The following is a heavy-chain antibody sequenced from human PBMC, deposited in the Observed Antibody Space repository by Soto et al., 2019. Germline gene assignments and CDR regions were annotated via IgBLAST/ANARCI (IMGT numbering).Heavy chain of an antibody. CDR3: TRSVEGYFDY. D-gene: IGHD6-19*01. V-gene: IGHV3-48*02. J-gene: IGHJ4*02. CDR1: GFTFSVYS. CDR2: ITSDTKTI. Sequence: GGSLRLSCVASGFTFSVYSMNWVRQAPGKGLEWFSYITSDTKTIKYADSVKGRFTISRDNAKNSVYLQMNSLRDEDTAVYYCTRSVEGYFDYWGQGTLVTVSS.